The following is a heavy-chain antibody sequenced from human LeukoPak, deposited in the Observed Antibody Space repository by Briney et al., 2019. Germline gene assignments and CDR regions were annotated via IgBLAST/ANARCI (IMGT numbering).Heavy chain of an antibody. V-gene: IGHV3-53*01. CDR2: LYGGVST. CDR1: GFSVTSNY. CDR3: AKGTGFWSGYSFDH. Sequence: GGSLRLSCAASGFSVTSNYMSWVRQAPGKGLEWVSVLYGGVSTFYPDSVKGRFTISRDTSKNVVYLQMNTVRAEDTAVYFCAKGTGFWSGYSFDHWGQGVLVTVSS. D-gene: IGHD3-3*01. J-gene: IGHJ4*02.